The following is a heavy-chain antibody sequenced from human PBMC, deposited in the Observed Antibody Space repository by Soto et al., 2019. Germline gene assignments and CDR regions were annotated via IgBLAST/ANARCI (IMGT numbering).Heavy chain of an antibody. Sequence: QVQLVQSGAEVKKPGASVKVSCKASGYTFTGYYMNWVRQAPGQGLEWMGWINPNSGGTNYAQKFQGWVTMTRDTSISTAYMELSRLRSDDTAVYYCARDNRYCSSNSYYETCAFDIWGQGTMVTVSS. J-gene: IGHJ3*02. D-gene: IGHD2-2*01. V-gene: IGHV1-2*04. CDR2: INPNSGGT. CDR3: ARDNRYCSSNSYYETCAFDI. CDR1: GYTFTGYY.